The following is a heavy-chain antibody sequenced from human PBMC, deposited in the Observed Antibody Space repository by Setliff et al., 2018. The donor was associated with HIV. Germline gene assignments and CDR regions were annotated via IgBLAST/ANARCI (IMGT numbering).Heavy chain of an antibody. CDR3: ARARRAGSGPKYFQH. Sequence: KPSETLSLTCAVYGGSFNGYYWSWIRQPPGKGLEWIGEINHSGSTNYNPSLKSRVTVSVDKSKNQFSLRLSSVTAADTAVYYCARARRAGSGPKYFQHWGQGTLVTVSS. CDR2: INHSGST. J-gene: IGHJ1*01. D-gene: IGHD2-15*01. CDR1: GGSFNGYY. V-gene: IGHV4-34*01.